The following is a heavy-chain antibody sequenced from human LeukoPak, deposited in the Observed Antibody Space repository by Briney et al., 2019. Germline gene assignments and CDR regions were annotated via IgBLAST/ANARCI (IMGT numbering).Heavy chain of an antibody. CDR2: ISDSGNT. D-gene: IGHD3-3*01. Sequence: PSETLSLTCAGSGGSISRSNSWWAWVRQPPGTGLELIGEISDSGNTNYSPSLVSRVTISVDDFKNHFSLTLTSVTAADTAVYYCARHWELPFGVVTAPVDYWGQGTLVTVSS. CDR3: ARHWELPFGVVTAPVDY. J-gene: IGHJ4*02. V-gene: IGHV4-4*02. CDR1: GGSISRSNSW.